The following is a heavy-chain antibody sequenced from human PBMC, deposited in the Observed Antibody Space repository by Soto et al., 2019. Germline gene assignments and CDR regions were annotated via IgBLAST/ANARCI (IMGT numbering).Heavy chain of an antibody. J-gene: IGHJ3*02. CDR3: ARKAGYSTGWYEDAFDI. D-gene: IGHD6-19*01. Sequence: QVQLVQSGAEVKKPGASVRPSCKTSGYSFTTHYLHWVRQAPGQGLEWLGIIIPSWDATSYAQNIQDRVDMTSETSTSTVYMELSSLRFEDTAVYYCARKAGYSTGWYEDAFDIWGQGTMVTVSS. CDR2: IIPSWDAT. CDR1: GYSFTTHY. V-gene: IGHV1-46*01.